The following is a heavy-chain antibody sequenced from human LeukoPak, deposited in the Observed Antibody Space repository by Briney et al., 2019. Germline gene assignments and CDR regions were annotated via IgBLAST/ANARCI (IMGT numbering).Heavy chain of an antibody. CDR1: GGSFSGYY. V-gene: IGHV4-59*10. CDR3: ARGLHGYSYGYVPWELYSYMDV. Sequence: SETLSLTCAVYGGSFSGYYWTRIRQPAGKGLEWIGHFYTSGHTNYNPSLKSRVTISVDTSKNQFSLKMNSVTAADTAVYYCARGLHGYSYGYVPWELYSYMDVWGKGTTVSISS. CDR2: FYTSGHT. D-gene: IGHD5-18*01. J-gene: IGHJ6*03.